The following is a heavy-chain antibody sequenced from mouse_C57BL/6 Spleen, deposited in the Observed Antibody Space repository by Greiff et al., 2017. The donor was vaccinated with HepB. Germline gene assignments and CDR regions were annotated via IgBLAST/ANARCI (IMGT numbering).Heavy chain of an antibody. CDR2: ISYDGSN. Sequence: EVQLQESGPGLVKPSQSLSLTCSVTGYSITSGYYWNWIRQFPGNKLEWMGYISYDGSNNYNPSLKNRISITRDTSKNQFFLKLNSVTTEDTATYYCAREEYYGNYYAMDYWGQGTSVTVSS. J-gene: IGHJ4*01. D-gene: IGHD1-1*01. CDR1: GYSITSGYY. CDR3: AREEYYGNYYAMDY. V-gene: IGHV3-6*01.